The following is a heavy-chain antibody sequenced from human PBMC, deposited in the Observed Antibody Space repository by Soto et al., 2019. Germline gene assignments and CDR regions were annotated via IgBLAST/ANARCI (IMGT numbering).Heavy chain of an antibody. CDR3: ARGHLPGGNTFYYDY. V-gene: IGHV4-34*01. D-gene: IGHD2-15*01. J-gene: IGHJ4*02. CDR1: GGSFSGNY. Sequence: QVQLQQWGAGLLKPSETLSLTCTVYGGSFSGNYWSWIRQPPGMGLEWIGEISHSGSATNYNPSLKSRVTISFDTPKNQFSLKLSSVTAADTAMYYCARGHLPGGNTFYYDYWGQGTLVTVSS. CDR2: ISHSGSAT.